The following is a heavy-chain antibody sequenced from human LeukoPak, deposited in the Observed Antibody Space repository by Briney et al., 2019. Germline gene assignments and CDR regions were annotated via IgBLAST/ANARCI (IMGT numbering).Heavy chain of an antibody. CDR2: ISAYNGNT. V-gene: IGHV1-18*01. D-gene: IGHD3-10*01. CDR3: ARVLITMVRGVIRFDAFDI. Sequence: GASVKVSCKASGYTFTSYGISWVRQAPGQGLEWMGWISAYNGNTNYSQKLQGRVTMTTDTSTSTAYMELRSLRSDDTAVYYCARVLITMVRGVIRFDAFDIWGQGTMVTVSS. J-gene: IGHJ3*02. CDR1: GYTFTSYG.